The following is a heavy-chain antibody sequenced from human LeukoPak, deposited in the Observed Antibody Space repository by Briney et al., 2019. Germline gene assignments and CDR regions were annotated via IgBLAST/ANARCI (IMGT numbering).Heavy chain of an antibody. V-gene: IGHV4-34*01. D-gene: IGHD6-13*01. CDR3: ASSSSWSPFDY. CDR2: INHSGST. Sequence: SETLSLTCAVYGGSFSGYYWSWIRQPPGKGLEWIGEINHSGSTNYNPSLKSRVTISVDTSKNQFSLKLSSVTAADTAVYYCASSSSWSPFDYWGQGTLVTVSS. CDR1: GGSFSGYY. J-gene: IGHJ4*02.